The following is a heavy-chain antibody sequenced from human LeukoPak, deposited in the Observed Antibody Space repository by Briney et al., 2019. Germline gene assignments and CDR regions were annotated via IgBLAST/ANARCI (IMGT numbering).Heavy chain of an antibody. V-gene: IGHV3-74*01. Sequence: GGSLRLFCAASGFTFSSYWMHWVRQAPGKGLVWVSRINTDGSSTSYADSVKGRFTISRDNTKNTLYLQMNSLRDEDTAVYYCARDVYGGIGWGQGTLVTVSS. J-gene: IGHJ4*02. CDR1: GFTFSSYW. CDR3: ARDVYGGIG. CDR2: INTDGSST. D-gene: IGHD4-23*01.